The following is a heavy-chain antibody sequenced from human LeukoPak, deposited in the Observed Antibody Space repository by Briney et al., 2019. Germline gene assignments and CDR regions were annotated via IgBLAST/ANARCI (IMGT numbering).Heavy chain of an antibody. CDR2: ISSTSSYI. Sequence: PGGSLRLSCTASGFSFNSYSMIWVRQAPGKGLEWVSSISSTSSYIHYADSVKGRFTISRDNARNSLYLQMNRLRVEDTAVYYCARKGHWNYDYWGQGTLVTVSS. CDR3: ARKGHWNYDY. V-gene: IGHV3-21*01. J-gene: IGHJ4*02. CDR1: GFSFNSYS. D-gene: IGHD1-1*01.